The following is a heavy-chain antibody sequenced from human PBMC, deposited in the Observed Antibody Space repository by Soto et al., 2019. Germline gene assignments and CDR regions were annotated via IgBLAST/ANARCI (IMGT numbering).Heavy chain of an antibody. CDR3: ARVNLLRVNYYYYYGMDV. J-gene: IGHJ6*02. V-gene: IGHV1-3*01. CDR1: GYTFTSYA. CDR2: INAGNGNT. D-gene: IGHD4-17*01. Sequence: QVQLVQSGAEVKKPGASVKVSCKASGYTFTSYAMHWVRQAPGQRLERMGWINAGNGNTKYSQKFQGRVTITRDTSASTAYMELSSLRSEDTAVYYCARVNLLRVNYYYYYGMDVWGQGTTVTVSS.